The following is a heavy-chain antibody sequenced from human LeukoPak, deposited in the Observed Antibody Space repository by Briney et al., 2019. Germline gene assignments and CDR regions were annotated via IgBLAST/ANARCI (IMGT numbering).Heavy chain of an antibody. D-gene: IGHD2-2*01. Sequence: SETLSLTCTVSGGSISSYYWSWIRQPAGKGLEWIGRIYTSGSTNYNPSLKSRVTMSVDTSKNQFSLKLSSVTAADTAVYYCARWSEVVPTPGYYYMDVWGKGTTVTVSS. J-gene: IGHJ6*03. CDR1: GGSISSYY. CDR3: ARWSEVVPTPGYYYMDV. V-gene: IGHV4-4*07. CDR2: IYTSGST.